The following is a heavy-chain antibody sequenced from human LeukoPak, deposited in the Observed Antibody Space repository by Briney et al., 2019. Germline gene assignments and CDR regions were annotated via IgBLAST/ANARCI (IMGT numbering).Heavy chain of an antibody. CDR2: IRSKVYGGAT. V-gene: IGHV3-49*04. J-gene: IGHJ4*02. D-gene: IGHD3-16*01. CDR1: GFTFDDYA. Sequence: GGSLRLSCTASGFTFDDYAMNWVREAPGKGLEWGGSIRSKVYGGATEYAASVRGRFTISRDHYKRIAYLQMNSLKTEDTGVYYCARDFSRGLAGILDSWGQGTLVTVSS. CDR3: ARDFSRGLAGILDS.